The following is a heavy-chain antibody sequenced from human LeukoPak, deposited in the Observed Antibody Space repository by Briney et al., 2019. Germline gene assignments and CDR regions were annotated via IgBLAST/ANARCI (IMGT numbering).Heavy chain of an antibody. Sequence: PGGSLRLSCAASGFNFSDYYMSWIRQAPGKGLEWVSYISSSSSYTNYADSVKGRFTISRDNAKNSLYLQMNSLRAEDTAVYYCARGRRDGYNYYFDYWGQGTLVTVSS. D-gene: IGHD5-24*01. V-gene: IGHV3-11*05. J-gene: IGHJ4*02. CDR2: ISSSSSYT. CDR1: GFNFSDYY. CDR3: ARGRRDGYNYYFDY.